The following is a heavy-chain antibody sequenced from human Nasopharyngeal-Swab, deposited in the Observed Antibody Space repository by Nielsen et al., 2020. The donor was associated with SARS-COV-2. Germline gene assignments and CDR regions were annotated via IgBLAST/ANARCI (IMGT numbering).Heavy chain of an antibody. CDR1: GFSLSTSGMC. D-gene: IGHD3-9*01. V-gene: IGHV2-70*01. CDR3: AADAEMTGAHFFYGMGV. Sequence: SGPTLVKPTQTLTLTCTYSGFSLSTSGMCVSWIRQPPGKALEWLALIDWADDKYYSTSLKTRLTISKDTSKNQVVLTMTNMDLVDTATYYCAADAEMTGAHFFYGMGVWGQGTTVIVSS. CDR2: IDWADDK. J-gene: IGHJ6*02.